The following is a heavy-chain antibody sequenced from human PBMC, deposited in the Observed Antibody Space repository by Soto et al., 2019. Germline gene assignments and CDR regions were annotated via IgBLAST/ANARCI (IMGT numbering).Heavy chain of an antibody. V-gene: IGHV5-10-1*01. Sequence: PGESLKISCKGSGYSFTSYWISWVRQMPWKGLEWMGRIDPSDSYTNYSPSFQGHVTISADKSISTAYLQWSSLKASDTAMYYCARQPGIAAAGDYYYYYGMDVWGQGTTVTVSS. CDR1: GYSFTSYW. CDR2: IDPSDSYT. D-gene: IGHD6-13*01. CDR3: ARQPGIAAAGDYYYYYGMDV. J-gene: IGHJ6*02.